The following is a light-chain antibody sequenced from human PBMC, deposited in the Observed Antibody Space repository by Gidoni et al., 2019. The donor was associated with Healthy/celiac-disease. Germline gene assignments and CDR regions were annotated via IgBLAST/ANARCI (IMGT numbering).Light chain of an antibody. CDR1: QSILYSSNNKNY. V-gene: IGKV4-1*01. CDR2: CAS. CDR3: QQYYSTPPT. J-gene: IGKJ4*01. Sequence: DIVMTQSPYSLAVSLGERATINCKSSQSILYSSNNKNYLAWYQQKPGQPPKLLIYCASTRESGVPDRFSGSGSGTDFTLTISSLQAEDVAVYYCQQYYSTPPTFGGGTKVEIK.